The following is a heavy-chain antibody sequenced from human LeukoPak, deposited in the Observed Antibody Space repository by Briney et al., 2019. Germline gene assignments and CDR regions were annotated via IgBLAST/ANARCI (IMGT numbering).Heavy chain of an antibody. V-gene: IGHV4-59*01. J-gene: IGHJ4*02. CDR3: ARDSLAHDY. Sequence: ASETLSLTCTVSGGSISSYCWSWIRQPPGKGLEWIGYIYYSGSTNYNPSLKSRVTISVDTSKNQFSLKLSSVTAADTAVYYCARDSLAHDYWGQGTLVTVSS. CDR2: IYYSGST. CDR1: GGSISSYC.